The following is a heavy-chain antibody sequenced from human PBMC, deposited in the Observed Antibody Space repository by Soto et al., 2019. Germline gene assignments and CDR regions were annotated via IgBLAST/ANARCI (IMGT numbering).Heavy chain of an antibody. J-gene: IGHJ3*02. CDR3: ARYAFYSNYAFDI. D-gene: IGHD4-4*01. V-gene: IGHV4-39*01. CDR1: GGSISSSSYY. Sequence: QLQLQESGPGLVKPSETLSLTCTVSGGSISSSSYYWGWIRQPPGKGLEWIGSIYYSGSTYYNPSLKSRVTLSVDTSKNQFSLKLSSVTAADTAVYYCARYAFYSNYAFDIWGQGTMVTVSS. CDR2: IYYSGST.